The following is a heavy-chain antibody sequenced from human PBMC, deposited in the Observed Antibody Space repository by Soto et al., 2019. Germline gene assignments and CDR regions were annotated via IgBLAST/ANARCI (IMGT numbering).Heavy chain of an antibody. D-gene: IGHD3-10*01. J-gene: IGHJ4*02. CDR1: GGSMKSADSY. Sequence: SETLSLTCTVSGGSMKSADSYWGWIRQPPGKGLEWIGYIHDSGSTYYNPSLKSRVTMSINMSENQFSLKLTSVSAADTAVYYCARLLQITMRVVIFDYWGQGALVTVSS. CDR2: IHDSGST. CDR3: ARLLQITMRVVIFDY. V-gene: IGHV4-30-4*01.